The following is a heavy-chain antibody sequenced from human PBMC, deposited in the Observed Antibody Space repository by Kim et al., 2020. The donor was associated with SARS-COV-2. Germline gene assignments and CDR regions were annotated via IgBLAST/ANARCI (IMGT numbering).Heavy chain of an antibody. D-gene: IGHD6-13*01. J-gene: IGHJ5*02. V-gene: IGHV3-43*01. CDR3: AKGLLDRISWYFLWFDP. CDR1: GFTFDDYT. CDR2: ISWDGGST. Sequence: GGSLRLSCAASGFTFDDYTMHWVRQAPGKGLEWVSLISWDGGSTYYADSVKGRFTISRDNSKNSLYLQMNRLRTEETALDYCAKGLLDRISWYFLWFDP.